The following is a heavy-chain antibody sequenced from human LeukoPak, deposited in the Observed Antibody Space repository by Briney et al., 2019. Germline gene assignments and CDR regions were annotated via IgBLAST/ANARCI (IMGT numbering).Heavy chain of an antibody. J-gene: IGHJ4*02. CDR1: GYSISSGYY. Sequence: SETLSLTGTVSGYSISSGYYWGWIRQTPGKGLEWIGYIYHGGRTDYNPSLKSRVTISVDTSKNQFSLKLSSVTAADTAVYFCARGFRGPNFDHWGQGTLVTVSS. CDR3: ARGFRGPNFDH. V-gene: IGHV4-38-2*02. CDR2: IYHGGRT. D-gene: IGHD3-10*01.